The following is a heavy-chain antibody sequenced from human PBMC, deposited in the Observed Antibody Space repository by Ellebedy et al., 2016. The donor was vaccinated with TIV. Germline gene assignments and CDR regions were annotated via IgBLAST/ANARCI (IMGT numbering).Heavy chain of an antibody. D-gene: IGHD1-26*01. CDR3: TTGVGANFDY. CDR1: GFTFSSYW. Sequence: GESLKISXAASGFTFSSYWMHWVRQAPGKGLVWVSRINSDGSSTSYADSVKGRFTISRDNAKNTLYLQMNSLKTEDTAVYYCTTGVGANFDYWGQGTLVTVSS. V-gene: IGHV3-74*01. J-gene: IGHJ4*02. CDR2: INSDGSST.